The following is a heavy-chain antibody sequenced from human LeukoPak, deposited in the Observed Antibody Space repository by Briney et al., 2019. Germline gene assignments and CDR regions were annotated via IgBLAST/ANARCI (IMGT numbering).Heavy chain of an antibody. CDR1: GGSISSYY. V-gene: IGHV4-59*12. CDR2: IYYSGST. CDR3: ARAVQQLARIDY. D-gene: IGHD6-13*01. Sequence: SETLSLTCTVSGGSISSYYWSWIRQPPGKGLEWIGYIYYSGSTNYNPSLKSRVTISVDTSKNQFSLKLSSVTAADTAVYYCARAVQQLARIDYWGQGTLVTVSS. J-gene: IGHJ4*02.